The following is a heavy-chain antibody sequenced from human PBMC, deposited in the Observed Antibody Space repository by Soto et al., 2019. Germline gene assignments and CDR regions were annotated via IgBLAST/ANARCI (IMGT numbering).Heavy chain of an antibody. CDR1: GYSFTDYW. CDR2: IYPGDSDT. V-gene: IGHV5-51*01. CDR3: ARYNAIDV. J-gene: IGHJ6*02. Sequence: GESLKISCKGSGYSFTDYWIGWVRQMPGKGLEWMGIIYPGDSDTRYSPSFQGQVTISADKSISTAFLQWSGLKASGTAMYYCARYNAIDVWGQGTTVTVSS.